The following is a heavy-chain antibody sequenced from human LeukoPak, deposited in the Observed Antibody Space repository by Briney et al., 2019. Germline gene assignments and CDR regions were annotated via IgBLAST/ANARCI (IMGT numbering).Heavy chain of an antibody. J-gene: IGHJ4*02. D-gene: IGHD6-6*01. CDR2: IYYSGST. Sequence: SETLSLTCTVSGGSISSSSYYWGWIRQPPGKGLEWIGSIYYSGSTYYNPSLKSRVTISVDTSKNQFSLKLSSVTAADTAVYYCARDSIATLGSDYWGQGTLVTVSS. V-gene: IGHV4-39*07. CDR1: GGSISSSSYY. CDR3: ARDSIATLGSDY.